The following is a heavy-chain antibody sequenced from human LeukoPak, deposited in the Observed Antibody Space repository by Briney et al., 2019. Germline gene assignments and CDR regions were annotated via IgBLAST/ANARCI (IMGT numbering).Heavy chain of an antibody. V-gene: IGHV3-7*01. CDR3: ARAGVDTAMVVNY. CDR2: IKQDGSEK. Sequence: GGSLRLSCAASGFTFSSYWMSWVRQAPGKGLEWVANIKQDGSEKYYVDSVKGQFTISRDNAKNSLYLQMNSLRAEDTAVYYCARAGVDTAMVVNYWGQGTLVTVSS. CDR1: GFTFSSYW. J-gene: IGHJ4*02. D-gene: IGHD5-18*01.